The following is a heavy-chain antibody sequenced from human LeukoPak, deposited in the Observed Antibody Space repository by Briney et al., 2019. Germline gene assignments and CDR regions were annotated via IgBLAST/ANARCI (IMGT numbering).Heavy chain of an antibody. CDR1: GFTFDIYA. CDR3: AKDPSIVGATPFDY. J-gene: IGHJ4*02. Sequence: GGSLTLSCAASGFTFDIYAMTWVRQAPGKGPDWVSGISASANSTYYADSVKGRFIISRDNSKNTLYLQMNSLRVDDMAVYYCAKDPSIVGATPFDYWGQGTLVTVSS. D-gene: IGHD1-26*01. V-gene: IGHV3-23*01. CDR2: ISASANST.